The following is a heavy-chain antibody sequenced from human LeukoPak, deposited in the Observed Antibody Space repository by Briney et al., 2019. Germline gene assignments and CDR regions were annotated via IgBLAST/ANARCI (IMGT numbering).Heavy chain of an antibody. V-gene: IGHV4-34*01. J-gene: IGHJ5*02. CDR3: ARASGDCSSTSCYLPPPRLNWFDP. Sequence: PSETLSLTCAVYGGSFSGYYWSWIRQPPGKGLEWIGEINHSGSTNYNPSLKSRVTISVDTSKNQFSLKLSSVTAADTAVYYCARASGDCSSTSCYLPPPRLNWFDPWGQGTLVTVSS. D-gene: IGHD2-2*01. CDR2: INHSGST. CDR1: GGSFSGYY.